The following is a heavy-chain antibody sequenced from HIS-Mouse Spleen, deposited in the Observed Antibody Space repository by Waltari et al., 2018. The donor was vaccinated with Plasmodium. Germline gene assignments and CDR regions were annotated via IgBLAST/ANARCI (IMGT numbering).Heavy chain of an antibody. D-gene: IGHD6-25*01. CDR3: AKVIAARDY. CDR1: GFTFRSYA. V-gene: IGHV3-23*01. J-gene: IGHJ4*02. Sequence: EVQLLESGGGLVQPGGSLRLSCAASGFTFRSYAMSWVRRAPGQGVEWVSAISGSGGSTYYADSVKGRFTISRDNSKNTLYLQMNSLRAEDTAVYYCAKVIAARDYWGQGTLVTVSS. CDR2: ISGSGGST.